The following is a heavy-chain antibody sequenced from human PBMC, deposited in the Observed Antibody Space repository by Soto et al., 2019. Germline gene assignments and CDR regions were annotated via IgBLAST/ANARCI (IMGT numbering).Heavy chain of an antibody. D-gene: IGHD2-2*01. CDR3: ARGMIVPGFFDY. CDR1: GGSISSGGYD. CDR2: IYYSGST. J-gene: IGHJ4*02. V-gene: IGHV4-31*03. Sequence: SETLSLTCTVSGGSISSGGYDWSWIRQHPGKGLEWIGYIYYSGSTYYNPSLKSRVTISVDTSKNQFSLKLSSVTAADTAVYYCARGMIVPGFFDYWGQGTLVTVSS.